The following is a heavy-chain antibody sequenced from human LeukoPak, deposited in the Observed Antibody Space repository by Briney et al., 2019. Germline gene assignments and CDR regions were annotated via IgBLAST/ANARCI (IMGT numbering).Heavy chain of an antibody. D-gene: IGHD3-10*01. Sequence: GGSLRLSCAASGFTFSTYWMTWVRQAPGKGLEWVANINQDGSGKYYVDSVKGRFTISRDNAKNSLYLQMNNLRAEDTAVYYCVGPDSQFDCWGQGTLVTVSS. CDR3: VGPDSQFDC. V-gene: IGHV3-7*02. J-gene: IGHJ4*02. CDR2: INQDGSGK. CDR1: GFTFSTYW.